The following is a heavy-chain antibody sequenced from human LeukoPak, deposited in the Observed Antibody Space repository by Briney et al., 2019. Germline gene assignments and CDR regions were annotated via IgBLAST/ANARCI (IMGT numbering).Heavy chain of an antibody. Sequence: GASVKVSCKASGYTFTGYYMHWVRQAPGQGLEWMGWINPNSGGTNYAQKFQGRVTMTRDTSISTAYMELSRLRSDDTAVYYCARHPYSSGYYFEDYWGQGTLVTVSS. V-gene: IGHV1-2*02. CDR3: ARHPYSSGYYFEDY. CDR1: GYTFTGYY. CDR2: INPNSGGT. J-gene: IGHJ4*02. D-gene: IGHD3-22*01.